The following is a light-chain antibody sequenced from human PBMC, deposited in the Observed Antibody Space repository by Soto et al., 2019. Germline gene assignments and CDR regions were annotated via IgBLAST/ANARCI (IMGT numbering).Light chain of an antibody. CDR3: QQYHSYWT. CDR1: QSISSW. J-gene: IGKJ1*01. V-gene: IGKV1-5*01. Sequence: DIQMTQSTSTLSASVGDRVTITCRASQSISSWLAWYQQKPGKAPKLLIYDASSLESGVPSRFSGSGSGTEFTLTISSLQPDDFAAYYCQQYHSYWTFGQGTRVEIK. CDR2: DAS.